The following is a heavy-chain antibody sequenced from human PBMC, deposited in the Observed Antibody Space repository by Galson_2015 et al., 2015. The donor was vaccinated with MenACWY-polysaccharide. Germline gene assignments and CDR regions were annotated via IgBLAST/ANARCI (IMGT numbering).Heavy chain of an antibody. CDR3: AKRAPMVTSLFYGTDV. D-gene: IGHD4/OR15-4a*01. J-gene: IGHJ6*02. CDR2: ISGSGSTP. V-gene: IGHV3-23*01. Sequence: SLRLSCAASGFTFSNYAMSWVRQAPGKGLDWVSAISGSGSTPYYADSVKGRFAISSDISKHTLYLLMSSLRAEDTAVYYCAKRAPMVTSLFYGTDVWGQGTTVTVSS. CDR1: GFTFSNYA.